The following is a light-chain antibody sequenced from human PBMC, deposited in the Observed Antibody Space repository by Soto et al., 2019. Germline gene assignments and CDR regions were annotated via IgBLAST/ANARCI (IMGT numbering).Light chain of an antibody. V-gene: IGLV2-14*01. Sequence: QSALTQPAYVSGSLGQSITISCTGTSSDVGGYNFVSWYQQHPGKAPKLIIYEVTDRPSGVSNRFSGSKSGSTASLTISGLQAEDEADYYCSSYTRRNTLAFGGGTQLTVL. CDR1: SSDVGGYNF. CDR2: EVT. J-gene: IGLJ2*01. CDR3: SSYTRRNTLA.